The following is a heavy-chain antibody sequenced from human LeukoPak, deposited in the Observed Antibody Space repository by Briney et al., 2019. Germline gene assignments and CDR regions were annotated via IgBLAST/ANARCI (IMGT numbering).Heavy chain of an antibody. V-gene: IGHV4-39*07. J-gene: IGHJ4*02. Sequence: SETLSLTCTVSGGSISSSSYYWGWIRQPPGKGLEWIGSIYHSGSTYYNPSLKSRVTISVDRSKNQFSLKLSSVTAADTAVYYCAREWLLKYYFDYWGQGTLVTVSS. D-gene: IGHD3-22*01. CDR1: GGSISSSSYY. CDR3: AREWLLKYYFDY. CDR2: IYHSGST.